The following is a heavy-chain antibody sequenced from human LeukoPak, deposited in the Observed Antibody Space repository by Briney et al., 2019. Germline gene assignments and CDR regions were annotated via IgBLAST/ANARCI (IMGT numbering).Heavy chain of an antibody. V-gene: IGHV3-21*01. CDR2: ISSSSSYI. CDR1: GFTFDDYA. D-gene: IGHD3-22*01. CDR3: ARVGITMIVPLDY. Sequence: GGSLRLSCAASGFTFDDYATHWVRQAPGKGLEWISSISSSSSYIYYADSVKGRFTISRDNAKNSLYLQMNSLRAEDTAVYYCARVGITMIVPLDYWGQGTLVTVSS. J-gene: IGHJ4*02.